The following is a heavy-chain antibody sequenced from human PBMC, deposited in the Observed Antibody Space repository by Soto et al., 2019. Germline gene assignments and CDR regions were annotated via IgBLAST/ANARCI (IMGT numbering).Heavy chain of an antibody. CDR2: IYYSGST. J-gene: IGHJ4*02. V-gene: IGHV4-31*03. CDR3: ARDRSTGRPYYYGSGSYHYFDD. D-gene: IGHD3-10*01. Sequence: SETLSLTCTVSGGSISSGGYYWSWIRQHPGKGLEWIGYIYYSGSTYYNPSLKSRVTISVDTSKNQFSLKLSSVTAADTAVYYCARDRSTGRPYYYGSGSYHYFDDWGQGTLVTVSS. CDR1: GGSISSGGYY.